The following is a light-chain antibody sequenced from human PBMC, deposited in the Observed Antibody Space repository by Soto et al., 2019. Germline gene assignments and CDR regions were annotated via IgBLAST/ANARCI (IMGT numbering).Light chain of an antibody. J-gene: IGKJ1*01. CDR2: DAS. Sequence: EVVLTQSPGTLSLSPGERATLSCRASQSISQSLAWYQQRPGQSPRLLIYDASRRATGIPDRFTGSGFGTDFTLTISRLAPEDLAVYYCQQYGSSLWTFGQGTKVEIK. CDR3: QQYGSSLWT. V-gene: IGKV3-20*01. CDR1: QSISQS.